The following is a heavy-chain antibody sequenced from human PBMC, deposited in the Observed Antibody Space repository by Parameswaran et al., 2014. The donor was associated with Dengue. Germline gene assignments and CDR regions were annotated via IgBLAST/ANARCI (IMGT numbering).Heavy chain of an antibody. CDR3: ARHPKPLAATGQYYFDH. CDR2: LYYSGTS. V-gene: IGHV4-39*01. Sequence: WIRQPPGKGLEWIGSLYYSGTSYYSPSLKSRVTTSVDTSKNQFTLRLSSVTAADTAVYYCARHPKPLAATGQYYFDHWGQGTPVTVSS. J-gene: IGHJ4*02. D-gene: IGHD6-13*01.